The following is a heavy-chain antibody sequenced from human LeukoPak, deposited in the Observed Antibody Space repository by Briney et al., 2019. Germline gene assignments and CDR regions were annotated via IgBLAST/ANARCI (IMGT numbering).Heavy chain of an antibody. CDR3: ARELNVLLWFGEGGAFDI. CDR2: INPSGGST. CDR1: GYTFTSYY. V-gene: IGHV1-46*01. D-gene: IGHD3-10*01. J-gene: IGHJ3*02. Sequence: ASVKVSCNASGYTFTSYYMHWVRQAPGQGLEWMGIINPSGGSTSYAQKFQGRVTMTRDTSTSTVYMELSSLRSEDTAVYYCARELNVLLWFGEGGAFDIWGQGTMVTVSS.